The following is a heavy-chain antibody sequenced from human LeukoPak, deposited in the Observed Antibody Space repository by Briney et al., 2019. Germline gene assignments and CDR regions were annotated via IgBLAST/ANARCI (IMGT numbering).Heavy chain of an antibody. J-gene: IGHJ4*02. D-gene: IGHD3-3*01. CDR2: IIPIFGTA. Sequence: ASVTDSFKASGVTLSSYAISWVRQAPGQGLEWMGGIIPIFGTANYAQKFQGRVTITTDESTSTAYMELSSLRSEDTAVYYCARKLRFLEWVSLDYWGQGTLVTVSS. CDR3: ARKLRFLEWVSLDY. CDR1: GVTLSSYA. V-gene: IGHV1-69*05.